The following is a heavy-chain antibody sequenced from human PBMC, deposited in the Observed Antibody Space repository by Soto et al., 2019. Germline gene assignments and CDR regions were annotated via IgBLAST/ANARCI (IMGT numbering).Heavy chain of an antibody. D-gene: IGHD6-6*01. CDR1: GFTFSSYG. V-gene: IGHV3-30*18. CDR2: ISYDGSNK. Sequence: QVQLVVSGGGVVQPGRSLRLSCAASGFTFSSYGMHWVRQDPGKGLEWVAVISYDGSNKYYADSVNGRFTISRDNSKNTLYLQMNSLRAEDTAVYYCAKDGLGIAARPAKDYYYYYGMDVWGQGTTVTVSS. J-gene: IGHJ6*02. CDR3: AKDGLGIAARPAKDYYYYYGMDV.